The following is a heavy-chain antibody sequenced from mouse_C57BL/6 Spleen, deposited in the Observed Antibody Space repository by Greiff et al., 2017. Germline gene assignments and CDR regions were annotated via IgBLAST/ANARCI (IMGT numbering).Heavy chain of an antibody. Sequence: QVQLKQSGPGLVQPSQSLSITCSVSGFSLTSYGVHWVRQSPGKGLEWLGVIGSGGSTDYTADFISRLSISKDNSKSQVFFKMNSLQADDTAIYDCARNHDYGRNYFDYWGQGTTLTVSS. CDR1: GFSLTSYG. J-gene: IGHJ2*01. CDR2: IGSGGST. CDR3: ARNHDYGRNYFDY. D-gene: IGHD2-4*01. V-gene: IGHV2-2*01.